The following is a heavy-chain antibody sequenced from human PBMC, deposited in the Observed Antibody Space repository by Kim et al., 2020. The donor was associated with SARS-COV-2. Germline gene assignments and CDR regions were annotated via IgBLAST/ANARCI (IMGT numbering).Heavy chain of an antibody. J-gene: IGHJ4*02. Sequence: GGSLRLSCAASGFTFSSYAMNWVRQAPGKGLEWVSVISSGGGSTYYVYTDSVKGRFTISRDNSKNTLYLQMNNLRAEDTAVYYCAKDEMARNNYWGQGTL. CDR3: AKDEMARNNY. CDR1: GFTFSSYA. D-gene: IGHD5-12*01. V-gene: IGHV3-23*01. CDR2: ISSGGGST.